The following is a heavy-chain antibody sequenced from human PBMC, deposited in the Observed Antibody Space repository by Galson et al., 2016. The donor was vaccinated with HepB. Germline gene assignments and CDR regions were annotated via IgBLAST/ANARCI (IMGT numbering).Heavy chain of an antibody. Sequence: PALVKPTQTLTLACNFSGFSLSSNGVGVGWIRQTPGQALEWLALIYWDNDERYSTSLRSRLTITKDIRKKQVVLTMTNMDPLDTATYYCTRLSWRGRDSRGNLFLFDYWGQGIRVTVSS. CDR1: GFSLSSNGVG. D-gene: IGHD4-23*01. V-gene: IGHV2-5*02. CDR3: TRLSWRGRDSRGNLFLFDY. CDR2: IYWDNDE. J-gene: IGHJ4*02.